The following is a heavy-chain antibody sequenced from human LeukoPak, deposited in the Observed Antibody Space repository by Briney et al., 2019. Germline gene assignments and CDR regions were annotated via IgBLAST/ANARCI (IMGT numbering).Heavy chain of an antibody. CDR3: ARGPDGYNSHFDY. J-gene: IGHJ4*02. D-gene: IGHD5-24*01. CDR2: IYYDGSKK. V-gene: IGHV3-30-3*01. CDR1: GFTFSDYA. Sequence: GGSLRLSCVASGFTFSDYAMHWVRQAPGKGLEWVAVIYYDGSKKYYADSVEGRFTISRDNSKNTLCLHMKSLRVEDTAVYYCARGPDGYNSHFDYWGQGTLVTVSS.